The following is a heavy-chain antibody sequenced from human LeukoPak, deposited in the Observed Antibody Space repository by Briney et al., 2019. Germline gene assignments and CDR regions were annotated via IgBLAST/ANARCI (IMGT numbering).Heavy chain of an antibody. CDR2: ISGSGSTI. D-gene: IGHD1-26*01. V-gene: IGHV3-48*03. CDR1: GFTFSSYE. J-gene: IGHJ3*02. CDR3: ARADPLGNAFDI. Sequence: GGSLRLSCAASGFTFSSYEMNWVRQAPGKGLEWVSYISGSGSTIYYADSVKGRFTISRDNAKNSLYLQMNSLRAEDTAVYYCARADPLGNAFDIWGQGTMVTVSS.